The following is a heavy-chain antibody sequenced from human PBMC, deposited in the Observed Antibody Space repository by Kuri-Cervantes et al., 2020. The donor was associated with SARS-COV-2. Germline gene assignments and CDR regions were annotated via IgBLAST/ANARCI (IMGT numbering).Heavy chain of an antibody. D-gene: IGHD3-22*01. J-gene: IGHJ3*02. V-gene: IGHV1-2*04. CDR1: GYTFTGYY. CDR2: INPNSGGT. CDR3: AISTPLRRLVVISQGGAFDT. Sequence: ASVKVSCKASGYTFTGYYMHWVRQAPGQGLEWMGWINPNSGGTNYAQKFQGWVTTTRDTSISTVYMELSSLSSDDAAVYYCAISTPLRRLVVISQGGAFDTWGQGTMVTVSS.